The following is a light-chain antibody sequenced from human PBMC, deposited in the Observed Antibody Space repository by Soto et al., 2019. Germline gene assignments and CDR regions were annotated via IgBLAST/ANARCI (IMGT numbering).Light chain of an antibody. V-gene: IGKV3-11*01. J-gene: IGKJ4*01. CDR1: QSISTY. CDR3: QQRSTWPLT. Sequence: EIVLTQSPATLSLSPGERGTLSCRASQSISTYLAWYQQKPGQAPRLLMYDASTRATDIPARFSGSGSGTDFTLTISSLEPEDFAVYYCQQRSTWPLTFGGGTKVEI. CDR2: DAS.